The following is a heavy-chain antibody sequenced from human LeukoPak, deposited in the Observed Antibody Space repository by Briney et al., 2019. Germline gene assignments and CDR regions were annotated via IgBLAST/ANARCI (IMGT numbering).Heavy chain of an antibody. Sequence: ASVNVSCKASGYTFTGYYLHWVRQAPGQGLEWMGWINPNSGGTNYAPKFQGRVTMTRDTSTSTAYMELSRLRSDDTAVYYCARDPGSSWYFDNWDQGTLVTVSS. D-gene: IGHD6-13*01. V-gene: IGHV1-2*02. J-gene: IGHJ4*02. CDR3: ARDPGSSWYFDN. CDR1: GYTFTGYY. CDR2: INPNSGGT.